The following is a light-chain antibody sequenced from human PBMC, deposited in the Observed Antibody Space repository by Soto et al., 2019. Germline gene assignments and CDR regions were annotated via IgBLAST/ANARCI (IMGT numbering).Light chain of an antibody. J-gene: IGKJ4*01. Sequence: EIVMTQSPATLSVSPGERATLSCRASQSVSSNLAWYQQKPGQSPRLLIYGTSTRATGIPARFSGSGSGTDFTLTISSLEPEDFAVYYCQQRGNWPPTFGGGTKA. CDR3: QQRGNWPPT. CDR1: QSVSSN. V-gene: IGKV3-15*01. CDR2: GTS.